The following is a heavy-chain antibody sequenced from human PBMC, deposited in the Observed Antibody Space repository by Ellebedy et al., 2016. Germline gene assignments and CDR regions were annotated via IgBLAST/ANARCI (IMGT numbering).Heavy chain of an antibody. J-gene: IGHJ6*03. CDR2: ITHDDAT. CDR3: ARRPKTNPRQNIYKDV. V-gene: IGHV4-34*01. Sequence: SETLSLXCGIGSGSFSGYYWTWIRQPPGKGLEWIGEITHDDATNYNASLKSRATISVDTSTNQFSLNLTSLTAADTSVYFCARRPKTNPRQNIYKDVWGRGTTVAVSS. CDR1: SGSFSGYY. D-gene: IGHD1/OR15-1a*01.